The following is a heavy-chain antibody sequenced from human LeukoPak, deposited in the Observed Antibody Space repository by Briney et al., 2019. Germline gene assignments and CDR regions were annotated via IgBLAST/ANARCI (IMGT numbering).Heavy chain of an antibody. J-gene: IGHJ4*02. CDR2: IIPIFGTA. Sequence: AASVKVSCKASGGTFSSYAISWVRQAPGQGLEWMGGIIPIFGTANYAQKFQGRVTITTDESTSTAYMELSSLRSEDTAVYYCASPGEYCSSTSCSRALTGWGQGTLVTVSS. D-gene: IGHD2-2*01. V-gene: IGHV1-69*05. CDR1: GGTFSSYA. CDR3: ASPGEYCSSTSCSRALTG.